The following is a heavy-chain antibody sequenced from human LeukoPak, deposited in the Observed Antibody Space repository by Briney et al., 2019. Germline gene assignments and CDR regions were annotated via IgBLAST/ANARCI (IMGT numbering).Heavy chain of an antibody. D-gene: IGHD5-24*01. V-gene: IGHV3-64D*06. CDR1: GFTFASYP. J-gene: IGHJ4*02. CDR3: VKDPTQIEMATISGHFYFDC. Sequence: GGSLRLSCSASGFTFASYPMHWVRQAPGKGLQYVSAISADGGTTYYADSAKGRFTISRDNSKNTLYLQMSSLRAEDSAVYYCVKDPTQIEMATISGHFYFDCWGQGTLVTVSS. CDR2: ISADGGTT.